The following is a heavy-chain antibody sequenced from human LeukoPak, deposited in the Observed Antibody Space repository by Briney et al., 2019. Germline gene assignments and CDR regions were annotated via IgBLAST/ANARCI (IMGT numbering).Heavy chain of an antibody. CDR1: GFTFSSYN. D-gene: IGHD3-16*01. Sequence: GGSLRLSCAASGFTFSSYNMNWVRQAPGKGLEWVSSVSWSGSYVFFADSVRGRFTLSRDNAKNSLYLQMSNLRAEDTAVYFCARGGGLDVWGQGATVTVSS. J-gene: IGHJ6*02. CDR3: ARGGGLDV. CDR2: VSWSGSYV. V-gene: IGHV3-21*04.